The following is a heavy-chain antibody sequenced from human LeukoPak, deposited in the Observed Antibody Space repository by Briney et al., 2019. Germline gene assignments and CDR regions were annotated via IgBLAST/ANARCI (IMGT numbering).Heavy chain of an antibody. J-gene: IGHJ5*02. CDR3: ARMVPPADWFDP. D-gene: IGHD2-8*01. CDR1: GYTFTGYY. Sequence: VKVSCKASGYTFTGYYMHWVRQAPGQGLEWMGWISPNSGGTNYAQKFQGRVTMTRDTSISTAYMELSRLRSDDTAVYYCARMVPPADWFDPWGQGTLVTVSS. V-gene: IGHV1-2*02. CDR2: ISPNSGGT.